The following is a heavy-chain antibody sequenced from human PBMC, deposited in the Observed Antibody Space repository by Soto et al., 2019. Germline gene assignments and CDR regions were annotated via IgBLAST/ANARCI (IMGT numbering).Heavy chain of an antibody. V-gene: IGHV3-30-3*01. J-gene: IGHJ4*02. CDR1: GFTFSSYA. Sequence: PGGSLRLSCAASGFTFSSYAMHWVRQAPGKGLEWVAVISYDGSNKYYADSVKGRFTISRDNSKNTLYLQMNSLRAEDTAVYYCARDWGDCPDYWGQGTLVTVSS. CDR3: ARDWGDCPDY. CDR2: ISYDGSNK. D-gene: IGHD2-21*02.